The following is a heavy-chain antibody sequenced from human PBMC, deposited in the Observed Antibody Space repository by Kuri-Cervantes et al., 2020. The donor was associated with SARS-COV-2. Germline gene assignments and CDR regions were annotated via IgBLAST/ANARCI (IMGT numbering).Heavy chain of an antibody. CDR1: GFTFSSYW. D-gene: IGHD1-1*01. V-gene: IGHV3-74*01. J-gene: IGHJ4*02. CDR3: ARNDGDYVGY. Sequence: GESLKISCAASGFTFSSYWMHWVRQAPGKGLVWVSRINSDGSSTSYADSVKGRFTISRDNAKNTLYLQMNSLRAEDTAVYYCARNDGDYVGYWGQGTLVTVSS. CDR2: INSDGSST.